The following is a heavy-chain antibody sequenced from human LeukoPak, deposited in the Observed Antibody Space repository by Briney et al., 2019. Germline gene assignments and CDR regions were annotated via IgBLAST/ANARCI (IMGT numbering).Heavy chain of an antibody. CDR2: ISNEGSNK. Sequence: PGGSLRLSCAASGFTFRNYGMPWVRQAPGKGLEWLAVISNEGSNKYYADSVKGRFTISRDNSKNTLYLQMNSLRAEDTAVYYCAKRNLGNIDYWGQGTLVTVSS. CDR3: AKRNLGNIDY. CDR1: GFTFRNYG. V-gene: IGHV3-30*18. D-gene: IGHD3-16*01. J-gene: IGHJ4*02.